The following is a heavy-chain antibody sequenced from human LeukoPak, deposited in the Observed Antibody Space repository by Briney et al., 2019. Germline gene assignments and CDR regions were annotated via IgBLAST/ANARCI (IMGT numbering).Heavy chain of an antibody. CDR2: ISWNSGSI. J-gene: IGHJ4*02. CDR1: GFTFDDYA. Sequence: GGSLRLSCAASGFTFDDYAMHWVRHAPGKGLEWVSGISWNSGSIDYADSVKGRFTISRDNAKNSLYLQMNSLRAEDTALYYCAKGGDGYNADLDYWGQGTLVTVSS. V-gene: IGHV3-9*01. CDR3: AKGGDGYNADLDY. D-gene: IGHD5-24*01.